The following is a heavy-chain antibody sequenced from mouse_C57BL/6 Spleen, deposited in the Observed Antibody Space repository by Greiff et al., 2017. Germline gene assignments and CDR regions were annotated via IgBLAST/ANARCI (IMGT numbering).Heavy chain of an antibody. Sequence: EVKLVESGEGLVKPGGSLKLSCAASGFTFSSYAMSWVRQTPEKRLEWVAYISSGGDYIYYADTVKGRFTISRDNARNTLYLQMSSLKSEDTAMYYCTRGYGNYVRYAMDYWGQGTSVTVSS. J-gene: IGHJ4*01. CDR1: GFTFSSYA. CDR3: TRGYGNYVRYAMDY. D-gene: IGHD2-1*01. V-gene: IGHV5-9-1*02. CDR2: ISSGGDYI.